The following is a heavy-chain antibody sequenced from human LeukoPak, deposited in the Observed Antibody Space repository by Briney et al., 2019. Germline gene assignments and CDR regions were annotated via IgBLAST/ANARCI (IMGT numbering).Heavy chain of an antibody. Sequence: PSETLSLTCAVSGGSISSGGYSWSWIRQPPGKGLEWIGYIYHSGSTYYNPSLKSRVTISVDRSKNQFSLKLSSVTAADTAVYYCARVGGGSSSWAYYFDYWGQGTLVTVSS. CDR1: GGSISSGGYS. CDR2: IYHSGST. J-gene: IGHJ4*02. CDR3: ARVGGGSSSWAYYFDY. V-gene: IGHV4-30-2*01. D-gene: IGHD6-13*01.